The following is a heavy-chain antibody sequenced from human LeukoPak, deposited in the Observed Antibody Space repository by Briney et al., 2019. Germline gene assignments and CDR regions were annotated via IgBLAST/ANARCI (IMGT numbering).Heavy chain of an antibody. V-gene: IGHV3-74*01. CDR1: GFTFSSYW. Sequence: SGESLRLSCAASGFTFSSYWMHWVRQTPGKGLVWVSRISGDGSSTTYAESVKGRFTISRDNAKNTLYLQMNSLRAEDTAVYYCARELPFDYWGQGTLVTVSS. J-gene: IGHJ4*02. CDR2: ISGDGSST. CDR3: ARELPFDY.